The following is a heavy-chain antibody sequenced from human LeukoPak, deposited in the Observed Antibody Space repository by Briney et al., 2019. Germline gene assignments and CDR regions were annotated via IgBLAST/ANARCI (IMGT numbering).Heavy chain of an antibody. V-gene: IGHV4-4*07. CDR3: ARHMGSGHNQDYFDY. CDR1: GGSISSYY. CDR2: IYTSGST. Sequence: PSETLSLTCTVSGGSISSYYWSWIRQPAGKGLEWIGRIYTSGSTNYNPSLKSRVTMSVDTSKNQFSLKLSSVTAADTAVYYCARHMGSGHNQDYFDYWGQGTLVTVSS. D-gene: IGHD6-19*01. J-gene: IGHJ4*02.